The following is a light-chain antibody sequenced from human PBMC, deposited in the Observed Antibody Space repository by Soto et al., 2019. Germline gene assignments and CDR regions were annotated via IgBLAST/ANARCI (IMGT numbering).Light chain of an antibody. V-gene: IGKV3-11*01. CDR3: QQRSNWHLT. J-gene: IGKJ4*01. Sequence: EIVLTQSPATLSLSPGERATLSCRASQSVSSYLAWYQQKPGQAPRLLIYDASNRATGIPARFRGSGSGTDFTLTISSLEPEDFAVYYCQQRSNWHLTFGGGTKVDIK. CDR2: DAS. CDR1: QSVSSY.